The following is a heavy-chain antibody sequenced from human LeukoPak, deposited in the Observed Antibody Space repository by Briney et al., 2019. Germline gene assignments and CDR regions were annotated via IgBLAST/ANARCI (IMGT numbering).Heavy chain of an antibody. CDR2: IYTSGGT. CDR3: ARDSIGISAPGAD. J-gene: IGHJ4*02. CDR1: GGSITNLNYY. V-gene: IGHV4-61*02. D-gene: IGHD6-13*01. Sequence: SETLSLTCTVSGGSITNLNYYWTWIRQPAGKKMEWIGRIYTSGGTSYNPSRKSRVTMSVGKSKNQISLHLASLTASDTAVYFCARDSIGISAPGADWGQGILVAVSS.